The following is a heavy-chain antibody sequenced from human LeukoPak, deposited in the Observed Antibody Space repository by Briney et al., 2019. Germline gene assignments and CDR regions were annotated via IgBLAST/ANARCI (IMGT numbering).Heavy chain of an antibody. CDR3: ASSNDYIWFDP. CDR2: IYHSGST. D-gene: IGHD2-8*01. CDR1: GGSISSSYW. V-gene: IGHV4-4*02. Sequence: SGTLSLTCAVSGGSISSSYWWSWVRQPPGKGLEWIGEIYHSGSTSYNPSLKNRVTISVDKSKNQFSLKLSSVTAADTAVYYCASSNDYIWFDPWGQGTLVTVSS. J-gene: IGHJ5*02.